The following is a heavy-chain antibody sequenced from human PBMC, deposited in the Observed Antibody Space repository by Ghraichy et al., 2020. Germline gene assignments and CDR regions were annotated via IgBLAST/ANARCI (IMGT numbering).Heavy chain of an antibody. V-gene: IGHV3-33*01. Sequence: GSLRLSCSTSGFTFNIYGMHWVRQAPGKGLEWVALIWYHGGNEEYADSVKGRFTISRDNSKNTLYLQMNSLTAEDTAVYYCARRGCSSGCQTPNAFDLWGQGTMVTVSS. CDR1: GFTFNIYG. CDR3: ARRGCSSGCQTPNAFDL. J-gene: IGHJ3*01. CDR2: IWYHGGNE. D-gene: IGHD6-19*01.